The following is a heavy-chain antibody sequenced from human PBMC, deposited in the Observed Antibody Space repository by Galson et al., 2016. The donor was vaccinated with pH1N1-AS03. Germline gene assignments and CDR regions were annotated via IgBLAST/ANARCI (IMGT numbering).Heavy chain of an antibody. CDR2: IHWDDAK. CDR1: GVSVTSSGVG. J-gene: IGHJ3*02. V-gene: IGHV2-5*02. CDR3: ALPNSWGNAFEI. Sequence: PALVKPTQTLTLTCSVSGVSVTSSGVGVGWFRLPPGKALEWLALIHWDDAKRFSPSLRNRLTITKDPSRNQAVLTVTNVDPLDTATYFCALPNSWGNAFEIWGPGTMVTVAS. D-gene: IGHD3-16*01.